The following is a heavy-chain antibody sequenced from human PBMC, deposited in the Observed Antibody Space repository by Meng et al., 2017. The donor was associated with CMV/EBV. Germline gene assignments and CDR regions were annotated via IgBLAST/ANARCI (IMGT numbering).Heavy chain of an antibody. CDR3: ARKIAGSRYCSSTSCYTD. CDR1: GYTFTGYY. J-gene: IGHJ4*02. V-gene: IGHV1-2*02. Sequence: GESLKISCKASGYTFTGYYMHWVRQAPGQGLEWMGWINPNSGGTNYAQKFQGRVTMTRDTSISTAYMELSRLRSDDTAVYYCARKIAGSRYCSSTSCYTDWGQGTLVTVSS. D-gene: IGHD2-2*02. CDR2: INPNSGGT.